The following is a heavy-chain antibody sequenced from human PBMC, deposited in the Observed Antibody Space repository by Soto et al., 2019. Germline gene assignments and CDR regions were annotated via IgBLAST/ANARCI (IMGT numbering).Heavy chain of an antibody. CDR2: ILYGGST. CDR3: ARGWDTRITGTTTWFDP. CDR1: GDSLRSGEYY. D-gene: IGHD1-20*01. V-gene: IGHV4-30-4*01. J-gene: IGHJ5*02. Sequence: QVQLQESGPGLVKPSQTLSLTCSVSGDSLRSGEYYWTWIRQSPGKGLEWIGFILYGGSTKYNPSLESRITMSVGRSKNQFSLRLGSVTAADTAVYFCARGWDTRITGTTTWFDPWGPGTLVTVSS.